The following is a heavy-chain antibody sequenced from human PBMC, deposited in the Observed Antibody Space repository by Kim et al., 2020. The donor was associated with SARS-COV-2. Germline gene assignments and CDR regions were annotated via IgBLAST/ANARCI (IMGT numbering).Heavy chain of an antibody. V-gene: IGHV1-69*13. D-gene: IGHD2-8*01. CDR2: IIPIFGTA. CDR3: ARGSEDIVLMVYAIGIGYYYYYGMDV. Sequence: SVKVSCKASGGTFSSYAISWVRQAPGQGLEWMGGIIPIFGTANYAQKFQGRVTITADESTSTAYMELSSLRSEDTAVYYCARGSEDIVLMVYAIGIGYYYYYGMDVWGQGTTVTVSS. CDR1: GGTFSSYA. J-gene: IGHJ6*02.